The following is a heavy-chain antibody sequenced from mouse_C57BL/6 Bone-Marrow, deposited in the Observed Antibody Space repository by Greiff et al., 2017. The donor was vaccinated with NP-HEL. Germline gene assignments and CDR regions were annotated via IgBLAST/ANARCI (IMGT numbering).Heavy chain of an antibody. CDR3: ARLRIYYDYDAFFAY. J-gene: IGHJ3*01. D-gene: IGHD2-4*01. V-gene: IGHV1-78*01. CDR1: GYTFTDHT. Sequence: VKLQESDAELVKPGASVKISCKVSGYTFTDHTIHWMKQRPEQGLEWIGYIYPRDGSTKYNEKFKGKATLTADKSSSTANMQLTSLTSEDSAVYFCARLRIYYDYDAFFAYWGQGTLVTVSA. CDR2: IYPRDGST.